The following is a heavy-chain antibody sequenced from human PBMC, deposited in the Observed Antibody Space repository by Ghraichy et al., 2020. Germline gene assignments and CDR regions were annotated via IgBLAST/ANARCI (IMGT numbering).Heavy chain of an antibody. J-gene: IGHJ6*02. V-gene: IGHV4-4*02. CDR2: IFHSGST. Sequence: SETLSLTCAVSGDSISSSNWWSWVRQPPGKGLEWIGEIFHSGSTNYNPSLKSRVTISVDKSKNQFSLKLSSVTAADTAVYYCARNDYYYYTMDVWGQGTTVTVSS. CDR3: ARNDYYYYTMDV. CDR1: GDSISSSNW.